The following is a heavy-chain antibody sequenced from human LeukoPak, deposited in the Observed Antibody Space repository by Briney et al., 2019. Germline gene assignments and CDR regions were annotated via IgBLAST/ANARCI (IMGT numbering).Heavy chain of an antibody. CDR3: ARGFGAAISYYFDY. CDR1: GFTFSSYA. J-gene: IGHJ4*02. V-gene: IGHV3-23*01. Sequence: PGGSLRLSCAASGFTFSSYAMSWVRQAPGKGLEWVSAISGSGGSTYYADSVKGRFTISRDNSKNTLYLQMNSLRAEDTAVYYCARGFGAAISYYFDYWGQGTLVTVSS. D-gene: IGHD2-2*01. CDR2: ISGSGGST.